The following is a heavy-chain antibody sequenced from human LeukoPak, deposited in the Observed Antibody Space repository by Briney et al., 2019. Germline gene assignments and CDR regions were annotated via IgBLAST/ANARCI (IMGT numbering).Heavy chain of an antibody. V-gene: IGHV1-8*03. CDR3: ARGSYHDFWSGYYGYMDV. Sequence: ASVKVSCKASGYTFTSYDINWVRQAAGQGLEWMGWMNPNSGNTGYAQKFQGRVTITRNTSISTAYMELSSLRSEDTAVYYCARGSYHDFWSGYYGYMDVWGKGTTVTVSS. CDR2: MNPNSGNT. CDR1: GYTFTSYD. J-gene: IGHJ6*03. D-gene: IGHD3-3*01.